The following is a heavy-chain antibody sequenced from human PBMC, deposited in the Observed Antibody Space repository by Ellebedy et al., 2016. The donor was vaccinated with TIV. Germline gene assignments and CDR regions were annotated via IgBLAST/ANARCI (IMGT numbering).Heavy chain of an antibody. CDR3: AKLYDFWSGYSEYYYYYYMDV. CDR2: ISSSSSTI. CDR1: GFTFSSYS. J-gene: IGHJ6*03. V-gene: IGHV3-48*01. D-gene: IGHD3-3*01. Sequence: GGSLRLSXAASGFTFSSYSMNWVRQAPGKGLEWVSFISSSSSTIYYADSVKGRFTISRDNSKNTLYLQMNSLRAEDTAVYYCAKLYDFWSGYSEYYYYYYMDVWGKGTTVTVSS.